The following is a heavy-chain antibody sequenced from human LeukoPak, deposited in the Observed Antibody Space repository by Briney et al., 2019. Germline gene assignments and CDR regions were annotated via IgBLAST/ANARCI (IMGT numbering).Heavy chain of an antibody. D-gene: IGHD2-2*01. CDR1: GGTFSSYT. CDR2: IIPILGIA. CDR3: ARAIGGQLLPDY. V-gene: IGHV1-69*02. J-gene: IGHJ4*02. Sequence: SVKVSCKASGGTFSSYTISWVRQAPGQGLEWMGRIIPILGIANYAQKFQGRVTITADKSTSTAYLELSSLRSEDTAVYYCARAIGGQLLPDYWGQGTLVTVSS.